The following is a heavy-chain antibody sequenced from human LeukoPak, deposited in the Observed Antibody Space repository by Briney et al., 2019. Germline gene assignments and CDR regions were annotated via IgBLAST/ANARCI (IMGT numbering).Heavy chain of an antibody. J-gene: IGHJ5*02. CDR1: GYTFTNSY. Sequence: GASVNVSCKASGYTFTNSYMHGVRQAPGQGLEGVGWINLNNGGTNHAQKFQGRVTMTSDTSIRTAYMEVNSLRFDDTAVYYCARTAGGSGRWGDNWFDPWGQGTLVTVSS. CDR2: INLNNGGT. CDR3: ARTAGGSGRWGDNWFDP. V-gene: IGHV1-2*02. D-gene: IGHD3-10*01.